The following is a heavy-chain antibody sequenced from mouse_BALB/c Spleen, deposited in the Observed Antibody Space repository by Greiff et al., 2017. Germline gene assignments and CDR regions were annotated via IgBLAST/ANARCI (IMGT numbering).Heavy chain of an antibody. CDR3: ARGGDYYGSSYNAMDY. Sequence: EVMLVESGGGLVQPGGSLKLSCAASGFTFSSYTMSWVRQTPEKRLEWVAYISNGGGSTYYPDTVKGRFTISRDNAKNTLYLQMSSLRSEDTAMYYCARGGDYYGSSYNAMDYWGQGTSVTVSS. V-gene: IGHV5-12-2*01. J-gene: IGHJ4*01. CDR2: ISNGGGST. D-gene: IGHD1-1*01. CDR1: GFTFSSYT.